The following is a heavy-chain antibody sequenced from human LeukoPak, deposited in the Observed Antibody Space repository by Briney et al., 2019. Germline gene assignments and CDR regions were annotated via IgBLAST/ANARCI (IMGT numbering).Heavy chain of an antibody. CDR3: ARGGSCSGGSCYGVFDY. D-gene: IGHD2-15*01. Sequence: SETLSLTCTVSGGSLSSYYWSWIRQPAGKGLEWLERIYTSGSTNYNPSLKSRVTMSVDTSKNQFSLKLSSVTAADTAVYYCARGGSCSGGSCYGVFDYWGQGTLVTVSS. J-gene: IGHJ4*02. CDR1: GGSLSSYY. V-gene: IGHV4-4*07. CDR2: IYTSGST.